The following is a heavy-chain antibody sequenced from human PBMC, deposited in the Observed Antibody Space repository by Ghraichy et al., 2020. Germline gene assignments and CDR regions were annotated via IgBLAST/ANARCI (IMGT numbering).Heavy chain of an antibody. D-gene: IGHD6-13*01. CDR3: AKEWTGIAPSD. CDR2: ISYDVSNK. J-gene: IGHJ4*02. Sequence: GGSLRLSCAASGFTFSSYGMHWVRQAPGKWLEWVAVISYDVSNKYYADSVKVRFTISRDNSKNTLYLQLNSLRAEDTAVYYCAKEWTGIAPSDWGQGTLVTVSS. V-gene: IGHV3-30*18. CDR1: GFTFSSYG.